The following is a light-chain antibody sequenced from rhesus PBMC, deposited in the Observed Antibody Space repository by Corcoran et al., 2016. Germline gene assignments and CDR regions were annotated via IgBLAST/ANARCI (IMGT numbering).Light chain of an antibody. CDR1: QSVGTY. CDR3: QQYNDLLPT. V-gene: IGKV3-40*03. J-gene: IGKJ1*01. CDR2: SAF. Sequence: EIVMTQSPATLSLSPGETATLSCRASQSVGTYLAWYQQKPGQAPKHLVHSAFFSATGIPDRFSGSGSLTDFTLTITSLEPEDVGVYHCQQYNDLLPTFGQGTKVEIK.